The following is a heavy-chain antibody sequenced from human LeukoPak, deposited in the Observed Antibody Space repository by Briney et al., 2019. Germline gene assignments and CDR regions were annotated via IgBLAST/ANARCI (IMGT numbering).Heavy chain of an antibody. V-gene: IGHV1-69*13. CDR3: ERFRLTSPLYYFDY. D-gene: IGHD4/OR15-4a*01. Sequence: SVKVSRKASGGTFSSYAISWVRQAPGQGLEWMGGIIPIFGTANYAQKFQGRVTITADESTSTAYMELSSLRSEDTAVYYCERFRLTSPLYYFDYWGQGILVTVSS. CDR1: GGTFSSYA. J-gene: IGHJ4*02. CDR2: IIPIFGTA.